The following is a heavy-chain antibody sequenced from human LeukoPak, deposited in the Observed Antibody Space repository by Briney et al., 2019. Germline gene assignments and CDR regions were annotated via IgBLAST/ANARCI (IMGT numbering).Heavy chain of an antibody. Sequence: GGSLRLSCAASGFTFSVYGMHWVRQAPGKGLEWVSFIRSDGSNKYYTESVKGRFTVSRDNSNNTLYLQMNSLRVEDTAVHYCATQFGSGTLANEYDYWGQGSLVTVSS. J-gene: IGHJ4*02. D-gene: IGHD3-10*01. CDR2: IRSDGSNK. V-gene: IGHV3-30*02. CDR3: ATQFGSGTLANEYDY. CDR1: GFTFSVYG.